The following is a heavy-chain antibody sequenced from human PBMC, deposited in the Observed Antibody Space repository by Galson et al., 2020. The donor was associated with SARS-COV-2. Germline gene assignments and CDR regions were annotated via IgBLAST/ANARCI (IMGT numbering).Heavy chain of an antibody. V-gene: IGHV1-69*01. J-gene: IGHJ3*02. CDR2: IIPIFGTA. D-gene: IGHD3-22*01. CDR3: ASASSGYYSPDAFDI. CDR1: GGTFSSYA. Sequence: KISCKASGGTFSSYAISWVRQAPGQGLEWMGGIIPIFGTANYAQKFQGRVTITADESTSTAYMELSSLRSEDTAVYYCASASSGYYSPDAFDIWGQGTMVTVSS.